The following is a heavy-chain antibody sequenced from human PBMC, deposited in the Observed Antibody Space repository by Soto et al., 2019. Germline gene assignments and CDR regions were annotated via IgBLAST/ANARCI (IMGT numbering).Heavy chain of an antibody. J-gene: IGHJ5*02. V-gene: IGHV2-5*02. CDR2: IYWDDDK. D-gene: IGHD2-15*01. CDR3: AHEPHYCSGGSCYLNWFDP. Sequence: QITLKESGPTLVKPTQTLTLTCTFSGFSLSTSGVGVGWIRQPPGKALEWLALIYWDDDKRYSPSLKSRLTITKDTSKNQLVLTMTNMDPVDTATYYCAHEPHYCSGGSCYLNWFDPWGQGTLVTVSS. CDR1: GFSLSTSGVG.